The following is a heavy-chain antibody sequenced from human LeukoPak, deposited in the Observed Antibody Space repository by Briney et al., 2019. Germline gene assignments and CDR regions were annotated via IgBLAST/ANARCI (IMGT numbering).Heavy chain of an antibody. J-gene: IGHJ4*02. CDR1: GFIFSNYW. CDR2: IKQDGTET. D-gene: IGHD4-11*01. CDR3: AREDHSNYEY. Sequence: GGSLRLSCAASGFIFSNYWTSWVRQAPGKGLEWVASIKQDGTETHYVDSVKGRFTISKDNAKNSLYLQLDSLRAEDTAVYYCAREDHSNYEYWGQGTLVTVS. V-gene: IGHV3-7*03.